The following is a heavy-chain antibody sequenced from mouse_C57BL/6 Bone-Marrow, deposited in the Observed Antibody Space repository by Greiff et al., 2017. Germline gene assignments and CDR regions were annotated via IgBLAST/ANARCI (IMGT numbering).Heavy chain of an antibody. CDR2: IRNKANGYTT. CDR3: VKAVDGYYETDAFAY. CDR1: GFTFTDYY. D-gene: IGHD2-3*01. J-gene: IGHJ3*01. V-gene: IGHV7-4*01. Sequence: EVQRVESGGGLVQPGASLRLSCAASGFTFTDYYMSWVRQPPGKAPEWLALIRNKANGYTTEHTASVKGRVTISRDNSQNILYLQMNTLRAEDSATYYCVKAVDGYYETDAFAYWGQGTLVTVSA.